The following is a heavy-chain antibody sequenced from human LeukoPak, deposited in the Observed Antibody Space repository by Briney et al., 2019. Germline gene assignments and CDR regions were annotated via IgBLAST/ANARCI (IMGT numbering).Heavy chain of an antibody. CDR2: ISGGGGTT. CDR3: AKDLDGDYYYSYMDV. V-gene: IGHV3-23*01. Sequence: PGGSLTLSCEGSGFTFSSFAMTWVRQAPGKGLEWVSAISGGGGTTYYAESVKGRFTVSRDNSNRRVFLQMDSLRTDDTAVYYCAKDLDGDYYYSYMDVWGNGTTVIVSS. CDR1: GFTFSSFA. D-gene: IGHD5-24*01. J-gene: IGHJ6*03.